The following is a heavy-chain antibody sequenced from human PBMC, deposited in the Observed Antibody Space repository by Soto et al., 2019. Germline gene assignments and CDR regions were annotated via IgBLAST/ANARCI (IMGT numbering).Heavy chain of an antibody. CDR2: ASDDGTYK. D-gene: IGHD3-10*01. Sequence: QVELVESGGGVVRPGKSLTVSCTGSGFVFGGVGMHWVRQTPGKGLEWLGMASDDGTYKYFADSVNGRFPFSRDNGINAVYPQMDTLSLEDTALSTCARGRDVLDYWCRGTLVSVSS. CDR1: GFVFGGVG. CDR3: ARGRDVLDY. V-gene: IGHV3-30*03. J-gene: IGHJ4*02.